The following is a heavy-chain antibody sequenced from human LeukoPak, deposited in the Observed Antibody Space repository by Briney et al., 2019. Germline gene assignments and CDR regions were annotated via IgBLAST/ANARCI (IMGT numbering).Heavy chain of an antibody. CDR2: IYYSGST. J-gene: IGHJ4*02. CDR1: GGSISSYY. Sequence: PSETLSLTCTVSGGSISSYYWSWIGQPPGKGLEWIGYIYYSGSTNYNPSLKSRVTISIHTSKNQFSVKLLSVTAADTRVFYCASSITMVRVFDYWGQGTLVTASS. D-gene: IGHD3-10*01. V-gene: IGHV4-59*08. CDR3: ASSITMVRVFDY.